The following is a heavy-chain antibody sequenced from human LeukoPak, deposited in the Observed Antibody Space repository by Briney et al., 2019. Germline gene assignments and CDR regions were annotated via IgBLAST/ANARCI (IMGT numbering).Heavy chain of an antibody. CDR2: INHSGST. J-gene: IGHJ4*02. CDR1: GGSFSGYY. Sequence: SETLSLTCAVYGGSFSGYYWSWIRQPPGKGLEWIGEINHSGSTNYNPSLKSRVTISVDTSKNQFSLKLSSVTAADTAVYYCARDRRDYYYGSGSYYRLHDYWGQGTLVTVSS. V-gene: IGHV4-34*01. CDR3: ARDRRDYYYGSGSYYRLHDY. D-gene: IGHD3-10*01.